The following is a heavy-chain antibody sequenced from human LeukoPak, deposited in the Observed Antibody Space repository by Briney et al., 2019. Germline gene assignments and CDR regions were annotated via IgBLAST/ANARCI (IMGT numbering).Heavy chain of an antibody. CDR2: IKQDGSEK. CDR1: GFTFSSYA. Sequence: GGSLRLSCAASGFTFSSYAMSWVRQAPGKGVEWVANIKQDGSEKYYVDSVKGRFTISRDNTKNSLYLQMNSLRAEDTAVYYCARGSSNRIAVAGSPNGYWGQGTLATVSS. J-gene: IGHJ4*02. D-gene: IGHD6-19*01. CDR3: ARGSSNRIAVAGSPNGY. V-gene: IGHV3-7*01.